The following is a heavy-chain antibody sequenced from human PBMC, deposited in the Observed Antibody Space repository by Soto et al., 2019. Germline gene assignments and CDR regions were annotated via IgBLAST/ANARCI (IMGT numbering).Heavy chain of an antibody. J-gene: IGHJ4*02. CDR2: ISASGDGT. Sequence: EVLLLESGGGLVQPGGSLRLSCAASGFTFSSYAMSWVRQAPGKGLEYVSSISASGDGTYFADSVKGRFTISRDNSKDTVYLQMNSLRVEDTAVYYCARTTVTKSRDYWGEGTLVSVSS. CDR1: GFTFSSYA. CDR3: ARTTVTKSRDY. V-gene: IGHV3-23*01. D-gene: IGHD4-17*01.